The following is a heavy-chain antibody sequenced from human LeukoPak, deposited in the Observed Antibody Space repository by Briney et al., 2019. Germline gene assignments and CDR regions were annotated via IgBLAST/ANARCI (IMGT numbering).Heavy chain of an antibody. J-gene: IGHJ5*02. CDR3: ARRDIAARLNWFDP. D-gene: IGHD6-6*01. CDR1: GSSISSSRYY. V-gene: IGHV4-39*01. CDR2: IYYSAST. Sequence: SETLSLTCNVSGSSISSSRYYWGWIRQPPGKGLEWIGNIYYSASTYYNPSLKSRVTISLDTSKNQFSLKLSSVTAGDTAVYYCARRDIAARLNWFDPWGQGTLVTVSS.